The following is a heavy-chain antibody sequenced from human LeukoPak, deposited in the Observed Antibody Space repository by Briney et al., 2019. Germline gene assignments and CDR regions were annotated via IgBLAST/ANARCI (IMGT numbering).Heavy chain of an antibody. CDR1: GFTFRSYA. CDR3: AKVQTRECSSTSCSPFDP. J-gene: IGHJ5*02. V-gene: IGHV3-23*01. Sequence: PGGSLRLSCAASGFTFRSYAMSWVRQAPGKGLEWVSAISGSGGSTYYADSVKGRFTISRDNSKHTLYLQMNSLRAEDTAVYYCAKVQTRECSSTSCSPFDPWGQGTLVTVPS. CDR2: ISGSGGST. D-gene: IGHD2-2*01.